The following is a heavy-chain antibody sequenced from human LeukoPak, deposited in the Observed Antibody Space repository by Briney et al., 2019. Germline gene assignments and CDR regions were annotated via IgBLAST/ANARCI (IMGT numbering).Heavy chain of an antibody. Sequence: SETLSLTCAVYGGSLGGYSWSWIRQPPGKGLEWIGEINHSGNTNYNPSLKSRVTISVDTSKNQFSLKLSSVTAADTAVYYCARRTDTRGYRRFDYWGQGTLVTVSS. D-gene: IGHD5-18*01. CDR3: ARRTDTRGYRRFDY. CDR2: INHSGNT. CDR1: GGSLGGYS. J-gene: IGHJ4*02. V-gene: IGHV4-34*01.